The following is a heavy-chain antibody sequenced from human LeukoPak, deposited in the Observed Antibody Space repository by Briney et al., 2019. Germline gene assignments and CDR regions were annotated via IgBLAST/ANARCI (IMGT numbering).Heavy chain of an antibody. V-gene: IGHV3-33*06. CDR2: IWYDGSNK. Sequence: GGSLRLSCAASGFTFSSYGMHWVRQAPGKGLEWVAVIWYDGSNKYYPDSVKGRFTISRDDSKNTLYLQMDSLRAEDAAVYYCAKDSGPLDTWGQGALVTVSS. D-gene: IGHD1-1*01. J-gene: IGHJ5*02. CDR1: GFTFSSYG. CDR3: AKDSGPLDT.